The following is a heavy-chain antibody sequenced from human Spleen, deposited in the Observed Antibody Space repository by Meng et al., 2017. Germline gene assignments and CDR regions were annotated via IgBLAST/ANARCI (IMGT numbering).Heavy chain of an antibody. V-gene: IGHV4-34*01. CDR3: ARADKVRFDY. Sequence: QVRLRQWGAGLLMPSETLSLTCAVYGGSFSGYYWSWIRQPPGKGLEWIGEINHNGSTNYNPSLKSRVSISVDKSKNQFSLKLSSVTAADTAVYYCARADKVRFDYWGQGTLVTVSS. J-gene: IGHJ4*02. CDR2: INHNGST. CDR1: GGSFSGYY.